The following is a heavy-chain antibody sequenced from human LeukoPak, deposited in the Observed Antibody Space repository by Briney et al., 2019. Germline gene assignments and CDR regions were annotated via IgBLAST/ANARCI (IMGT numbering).Heavy chain of an antibody. CDR1: GFIFSNTW. CDR3: TLRYCSGTTCHRGAFDI. D-gene: IGHD2-2*01. CDR2: IKSETDGGTT. J-gene: IGHJ3*02. Sequence: PGGSLRLSCAASGFIFSNTWMSWVRQAPGKGLEWVGRIKSETDGGTTDYAAPVKGRFTISRDDSKNTLYLQMNSLKTEDTAAYYCTLRYCSGTTCHRGAFDIWGQGTMVTVSS. V-gene: IGHV3-15*01.